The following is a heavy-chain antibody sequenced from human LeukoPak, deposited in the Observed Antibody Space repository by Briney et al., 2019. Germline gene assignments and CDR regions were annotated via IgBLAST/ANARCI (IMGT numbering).Heavy chain of an antibody. J-gene: IGHJ4*02. Sequence: SETLSLTCTVSGGSISSHYWSWIRQPPGKGLEWIGYIYYSGSTNYNPSLKSRVTISVDTSKNQFSLKLSSVTAADTAVYCCARYGSGSYYVYWGQGTLVTVSS. CDR3: ARYGSGSYYVY. CDR1: GGSISSHY. D-gene: IGHD3-10*01. CDR2: IYYSGST. V-gene: IGHV4-59*11.